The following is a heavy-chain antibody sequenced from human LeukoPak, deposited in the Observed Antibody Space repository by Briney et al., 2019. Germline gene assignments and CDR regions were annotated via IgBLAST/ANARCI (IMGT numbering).Heavy chain of an antibody. CDR2: INESGST. Sequence: PSETLSLTCAVFGGSFSGYFWSWIRQPPGKGLEWIGEINESGSTNYNPSLKSRVTISVDTSKDQFSLKLSSVTAADTAVYYCARDPGSYGGYFDYWGQGTLVTVSS. CDR3: ARDPGSYGGYFDY. D-gene: IGHD1-26*01. CDR1: GGSFSGYF. J-gene: IGHJ4*02. V-gene: IGHV4-34*01.